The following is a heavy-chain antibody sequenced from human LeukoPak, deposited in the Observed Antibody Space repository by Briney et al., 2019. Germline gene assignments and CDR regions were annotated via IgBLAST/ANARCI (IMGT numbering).Heavy chain of an antibody. CDR1: GYSFKDYW. J-gene: IGHJ6*02. CDR2: IYPGDSAT. D-gene: IGHD2-2*01. CDR3: ARYSISGCSSTRCYLSFYYYGMDV. Sequence: GESLKISCKGSGYSFKDYWIGWVRQMPGKGLEWMGIIYPGDSATLYSPSFQGQVTISADKSISTAYLQWSSLKASDTAMYYCARYSISGCSSTRCYLSFYYYGMDVWGQGTTVTVSS. V-gene: IGHV5-51*01.